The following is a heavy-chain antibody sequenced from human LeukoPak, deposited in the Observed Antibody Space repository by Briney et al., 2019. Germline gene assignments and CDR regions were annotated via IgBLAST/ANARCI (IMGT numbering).Heavy chain of an antibody. CDR2: ISYDGSNK. CDR3: AKDSRLPLLWFGELLSQFDY. CDR1: GFTFSSYG. V-gene: IGHV3-30*18. Sequence: GGSLRLSCAASGFTFSSYGMHWARQAPGKWLEWVAVISYDGSNKYSADSVKGRFTISRDNSKNTLYLQMNSLRAEDTAVYYCAKDSRLPLLWFGELLSQFDYWGQGTLVTVSS. D-gene: IGHD3-10*01. J-gene: IGHJ4*02.